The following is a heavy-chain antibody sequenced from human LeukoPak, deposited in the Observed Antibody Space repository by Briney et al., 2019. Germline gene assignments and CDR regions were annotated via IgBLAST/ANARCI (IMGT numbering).Heavy chain of an antibody. J-gene: IGHJ4*02. V-gene: IGHV1-2*02. CDR2: INPNSGGT. Sequence: GASVKVSCKASGYTFTGYYMHWVRQAPGQGLEWMGWINPNSGGTNYAQKFQGRVTMTRDTSISTAYMELSRLRSDDTAVYYCARVYYYDSSGGIDYWGQGTLVTVSS. CDR3: ARVYYYDSSGGIDY. CDR1: GYTFTGYY. D-gene: IGHD3-22*01.